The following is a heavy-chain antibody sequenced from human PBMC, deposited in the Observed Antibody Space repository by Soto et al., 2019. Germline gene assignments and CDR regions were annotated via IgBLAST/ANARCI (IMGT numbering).Heavy chain of an antibody. D-gene: IGHD6-19*01. CDR1: GGSISSYY. J-gene: IGHJ3*02. Sequence: SETLSLTCTVSGGSISSYYWSWIRQPPGKGLEWIGYIYYSGSTNYNPSLKSRVTISVDTSKNQFSLKLSSVTAADTAVYYCATQTVAGTLGAFDIWGQGTMVTVSS. CDR2: IYYSGST. V-gene: IGHV4-59*01. CDR3: ATQTVAGTLGAFDI.